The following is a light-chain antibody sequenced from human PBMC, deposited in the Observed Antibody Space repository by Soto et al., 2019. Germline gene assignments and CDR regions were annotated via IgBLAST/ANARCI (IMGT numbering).Light chain of an antibody. J-gene: IGLJ2*01. V-gene: IGLV3-21*04. CDR2: YDS. CDR1: NIGSKT. CDR3: QVWDNSSDHSVV. Sequence: SYELTQPPSVSVAPGKTARITCGGNNIGSKTVHWYQQKPGQAPVLVIYYDSDRPSGIPERFSGSNSGNTATLTISRVEAGDEADYYCQVWDNSSDHSVVFGGGTKLTVL.